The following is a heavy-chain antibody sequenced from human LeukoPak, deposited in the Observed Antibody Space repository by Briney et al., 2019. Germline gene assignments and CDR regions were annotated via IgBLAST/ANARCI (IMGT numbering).Heavy chain of an antibody. CDR1: GFTFSGSA. J-gene: IGHJ4*02. CDR3: TRQGVIVDYGDYVAGLDY. CDR2: IRSKANSYAT. Sequence: GGSLRLSCAASGFTFSGSAMHWVRRASGKGLEWVGRIRSKANSYATAYAASVKGRFTISRDDSKNTAYLQMNSLKTEDTAVYYCTRQGVIVDYGDYVAGLDYWGQGTLVTVSS. V-gene: IGHV3-73*01. D-gene: IGHD4-17*01.